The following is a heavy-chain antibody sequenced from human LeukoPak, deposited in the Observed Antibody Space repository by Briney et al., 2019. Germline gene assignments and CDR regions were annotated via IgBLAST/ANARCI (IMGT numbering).Heavy chain of an antibody. CDR3: ARGPGEYSSSWHD. V-gene: IGHV4-34*01. CDR2: INHSGST. J-gene: IGHJ4*02. Sequence: SETLSLTCAVYGGSFSGYYWSWIRQPPGKGLEWIGEINHSGSTNYNPSLKSRVTISVDTSKNQFSLKLSSVTAADTAVYYCARGPGEYSSSWHDWGQGTLVTVSS. CDR1: GGSFSGYY. D-gene: IGHD6-13*01.